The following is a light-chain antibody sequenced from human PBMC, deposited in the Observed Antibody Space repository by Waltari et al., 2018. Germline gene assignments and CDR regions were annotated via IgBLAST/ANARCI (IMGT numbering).Light chain of an antibody. CDR2: GAS. V-gene: IGKV3-15*01. CDR1: QSVSSK. CDR3: QQYTTRPLT. J-gene: IGKJ4*01. Sequence: EIVMTQSPGTLSVSPGEGATLSCRASQSVSSKVAWYQQMPGQAPRLLIFGASTRATGIQARFSGSESGTEFTLTISSLQSEDSGVYFCQQYTTRPLTFGGGTKVEI.